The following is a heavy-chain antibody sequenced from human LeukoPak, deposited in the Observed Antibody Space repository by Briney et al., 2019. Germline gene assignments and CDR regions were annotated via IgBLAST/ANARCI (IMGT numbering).Heavy chain of an antibody. Sequence: GASVKVSCKASGYTFTSYGISWVRQAPGQGLEWMGWISAYNGNTNYAQELQGRVTMTTDTSTSTAYMELRSLRSDDTAVYYCARGGRYYGSGSYYYYYYMDVWGKGTTVTVSS. CDR1: GYTFTSYG. CDR3: ARGGRYYGSGSYYYYYYMDV. CDR2: ISAYNGNT. D-gene: IGHD3-10*01. J-gene: IGHJ6*03. V-gene: IGHV1-18*01.